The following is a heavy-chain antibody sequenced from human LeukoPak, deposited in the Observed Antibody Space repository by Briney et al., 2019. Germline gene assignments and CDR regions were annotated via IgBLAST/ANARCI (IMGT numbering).Heavy chain of an antibody. V-gene: IGHV3-23*01. CDR1: GLTFSSYA. CDR2: ISGSGGST. J-gene: IGHJ4*02. CDR3: AKDHYGYSSGPVDY. Sequence: GGSLRLSRAASGLTFSSYAMSWARQAPGKGLEWVSAISGSGGSTYYADSVKGRFTISRDNSKNTLYLQMNSLRVEDTAVYYCAKDHYGYSSGPVDYWGQGTLVTVSS. D-gene: IGHD6-19*01.